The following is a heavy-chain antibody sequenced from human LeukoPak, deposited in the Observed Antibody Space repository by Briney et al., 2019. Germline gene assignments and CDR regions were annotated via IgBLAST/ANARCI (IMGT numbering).Heavy chain of an antibody. J-gene: IGHJ3*02. V-gene: IGHV3-66*04. CDR2: IYSGGST. Sequence: GGSLRLSCAASGFTVSSNYMSWVRQAPGKGLEWVSVIYSGGSTYYADSVKGRFTISRDNSKNTLYLQMNSLRAEDTAVYYCARQYYYGSGYAFDIWGQGTMVTVSS. CDR1: GFTVSSNY. CDR3: ARQYYYGSGYAFDI. D-gene: IGHD3-10*01.